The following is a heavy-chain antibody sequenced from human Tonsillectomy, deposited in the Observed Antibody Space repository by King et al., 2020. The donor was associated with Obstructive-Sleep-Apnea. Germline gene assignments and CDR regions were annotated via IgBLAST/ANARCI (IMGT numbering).Heavy chain of an antibody. V-gene: IGHV2-70*11. Sequence: TLKESGPALVKPTQTLTLTCTLSGFSLTTSEMCVVWIRQSPGKALEWLARIDWDNDKYFSPSLKTRLSISKETSKNQVVLRMTNMDPVDTGTYYCARLRITVVRGRGIRPPGYYGLDVWGQGTTVTVSS. CDR1: GFSLTTSEMC. CDR3: ARLRITVVRGRGIRPPGYYGLDV. CDR2: IDWDNDK. D-gene: IGHD3-10*01. J-gene: IGHJ6*02.